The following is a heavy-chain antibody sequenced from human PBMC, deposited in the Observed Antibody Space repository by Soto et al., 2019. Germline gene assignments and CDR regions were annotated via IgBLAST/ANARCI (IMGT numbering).Heavy chain of an antibody. CDR1: GYSFTIYW. CDR2: IYPGDSDT. D-gene: IGHD5-12*01. Sequence: PGESLKISCKGSGYSFTIYWIGWVRQMPGKGLDWMGIIYPGDSDTRYSPSFQGQVTISVDNSIDTAYLEWTTLRASDSAMYYCARHSLATQPGDYWGQGTRVTVSS. J-gene: IGHJ4*02. CDR3: ARHSLATQPGDY. V-gene: IGHV5-51*01.